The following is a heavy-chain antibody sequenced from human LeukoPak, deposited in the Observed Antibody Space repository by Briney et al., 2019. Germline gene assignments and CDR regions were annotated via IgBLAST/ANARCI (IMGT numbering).Heavy chain of an antibody. CDR1: GFTVSSNY. CDR2: IYSGGST. Sequence: GGSLRLPCAASGFTVSSNYMSWVRQAPGKGLEWVSVIYSGGSTYYADSVKGRFTISRDNSKNTLYLQMNSLRAEDTAVYYCARFMATVSINYFDYWGQGTLVTVSS. CDR3: ARFMATVSINYFDY. D-gene: IGHD4-17*01. V-gene: IGHV3-66*01. J-gene: IGHJ4*02.